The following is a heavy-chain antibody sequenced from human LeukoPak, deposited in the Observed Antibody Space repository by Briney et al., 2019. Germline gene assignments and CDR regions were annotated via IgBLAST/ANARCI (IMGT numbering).Heavy chain of an antibody. D-gene: IGHD6-6*01. CDR2: ITPIFGTA. CDR3: ARSSYSSSSSV. J-gene: IGHJ3*01. CDR1: GGAFSSYD. Sequence: SVKVSCKTSGGAFSSYDISWLRQAPGQGLEWMGGITPIFGTANYAQKFQGRVTITAVESMSTAYMELSSLRSEDTAVYYCARSSYSSSSSVWGQGTMVTVSS. V-gene: IGHV1-69*01.